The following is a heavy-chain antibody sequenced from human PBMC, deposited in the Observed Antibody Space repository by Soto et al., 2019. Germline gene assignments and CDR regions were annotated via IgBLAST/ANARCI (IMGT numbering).Heavy chain of an antibody. CDR2: ISYDGSNK. CDR1: GFTFSSYA. CDR3: AREGRQLGSDYYYYYGMDV. D-gene: IGHD5-18*01. V-gene: IGHV3-30-3*01. J-gene: IGHJ6*02. Sequence: QVQLVESGGGVVQPGRSLRLSCAASGFTFSSYAMHWVRQAPGKGLEWVAVISYDGSNKYYADSVKGRFTISRDNSKKTLYLQMNSLRAEDTAVYYCAREGRQLGSDYYYYYGMDVWGQGTTVTVSS.